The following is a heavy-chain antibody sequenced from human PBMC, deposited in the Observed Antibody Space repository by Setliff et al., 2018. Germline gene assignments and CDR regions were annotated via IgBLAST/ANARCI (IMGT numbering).Heavy chain of an antibody. D-gene: IGHD1-1*01. V-gene: IGHV4-39*07. CDR2: IYYSGST. Sequence: PSETLSLTCTVSGGSISSRNYYWGWIRQPPGKGLEWIGSIYYSGSTYYNPSLKSRVAISIDTSKKQLSLKLSSVTAADTAIYYCARRTTGPGGWFDYWGQGALVTVSS. CDR3: ARRTTGPGGWFDY. J-gene: IGHJ5*01. CDR1: GGSISSRNYY.